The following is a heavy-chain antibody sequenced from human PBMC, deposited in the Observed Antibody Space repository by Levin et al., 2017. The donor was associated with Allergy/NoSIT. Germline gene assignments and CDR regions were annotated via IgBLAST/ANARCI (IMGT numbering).Heavy chain of an antibody. Sequence: GESLKISCVASGFTFSDYYMSWIRQAPGKGLEWVSYISSSSSYTNYADSVKGRFTISRDNAKSSLYLQMNSLRLEDTAVYYCAGESTLYYYGMNVWGQGTTVTVSS. D-gene: IGHD3-10*01. CDR1: GFTFSDYY. J-gene: IGHJ6*02. V-gene: IGHV3-11*03. CDR3: AGESTLYYYGMNV. CDR2: ISSSSSYT.